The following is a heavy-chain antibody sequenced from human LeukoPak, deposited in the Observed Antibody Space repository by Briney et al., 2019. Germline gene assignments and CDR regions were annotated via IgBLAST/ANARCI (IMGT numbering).Heavy chain of an antibody. Sequence: SETLSLTCTVSGGSISSSSYYWGWIRQPPGKGLEWIGSIYYSGNTYYNPSLKSRVTISVDTSKNQFSLKLSSVTAADTAVYYCARGGGYGDYWGQGTLVTVSS. V-gene: IGHV4-39*07. CDR1: GGSISSSSYY. J-gene: IGHJ4*02. CDR2: IYYSGNT. D-gene: IGHD5-12*01. CDR3: ARGGGYGDY.